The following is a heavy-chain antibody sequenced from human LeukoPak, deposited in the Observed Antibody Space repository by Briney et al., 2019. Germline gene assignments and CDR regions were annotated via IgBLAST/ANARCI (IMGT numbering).Heavy chain of an antibody. CDR2: ISSSGSTI. V-gene: IGHV3-48*04. J-gene: IGHJ6*02. D-gene: IGHD2-2*01. Sequence: GGSLRLSCEASGFTFSRYSMNWVRQAPGKGLEWVSYISSSGSTIYYADSVKGRFTISRDNAKNSLYLQMNSLRAEDTAVYYCARVQKIVVVPAAYYGMDVWGQGTTVTVSS. CDR3: ARVQKIVVVPAAYYGMDV. CDR1: GFTFSRYS.